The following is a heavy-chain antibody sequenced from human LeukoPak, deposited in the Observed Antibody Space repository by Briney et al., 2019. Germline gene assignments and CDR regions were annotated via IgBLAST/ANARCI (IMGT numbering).Heavy chain of an antibody. D-gene: IGHD4-17*01. CDR3: TRRSDDYGDYGGFHFDY. CDR1: GFTFSGSA. CDR2: IRSKANSYAT. Sequence: GGSLRLSCAASGFTFSGSAMHWVRQASGKGLEWVGRIRSKANSYATAYAASVKGRFTISRDDSKNTAYLQMNSLKTEDTAVYYCTRRSDDYGDYGGFHFDYWGQGTLVTVSS. J-gene: IGHJ4*02. V-gene: IGHV3-73*01.